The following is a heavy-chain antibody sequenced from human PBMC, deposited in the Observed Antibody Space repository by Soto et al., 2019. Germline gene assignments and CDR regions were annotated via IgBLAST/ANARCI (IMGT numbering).Heavy chain of an antibody. J-gene: IGHJ6*02. V-gene: IGHV3-7*03. CDR1: GFTFSSYW. CDR2: IKQDGSEK. CDR3: ARDLITILAQYYYYYYGMDV. D-gene: IGHD3-3*01. Sequence: GGSLRLSCAASGFTFSSYWMSWVRQAPGKGLEWVANIKQDGSEKYYVDSVKGRFTISRDNAKNSLYLQMNSLRAEDTAVYYCARDLITILAQYYYYYYGMDVWGQGTTVTVSS.